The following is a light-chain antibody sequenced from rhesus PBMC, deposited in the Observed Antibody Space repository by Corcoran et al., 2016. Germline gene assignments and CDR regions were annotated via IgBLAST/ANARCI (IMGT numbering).Light chain of an antibody. CDR2: AAS. J-gene: IGKJ4*01. Sequence: DIQMTQSPSSLSASVGDRVTITCRASQGISSYLACYPQKPGKAPKLLIYAASTLQRGVPSRFSGSGYGTDFTLTISSLQPEDFATYYCQQHNSYPLTFGGGTKVELK. V-gene: IGKV1-25*01. CDR3: QQHNSYPLT. CDR1: QGISSY.